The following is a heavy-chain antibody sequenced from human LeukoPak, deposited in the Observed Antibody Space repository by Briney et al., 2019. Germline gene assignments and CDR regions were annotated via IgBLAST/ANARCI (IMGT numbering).Heavy chain of an antibody. Sequence: ASVKVSCKASGYTFTGYYMHWVRQAPGQGLEWMGRINPNSGGTNYAQKFQGRVTMTRDTSIGTDYMELSRLSSDDTAVYYCARGFTGAARPPYYYYYYMDVWGKGTTVTVSS. D-gene: IGHD6-6*01. J-gene: IGHJ6*03. CDR1: GYTFTGYY. CDR2: INPNSGGT. CDR3: ARGFTGAARPPYYYYYYMDV. V-gene: IGHV1-2*06.